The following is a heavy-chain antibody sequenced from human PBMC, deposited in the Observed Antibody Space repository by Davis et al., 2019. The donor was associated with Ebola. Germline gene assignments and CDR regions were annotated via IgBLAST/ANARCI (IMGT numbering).Heavy chain of an antibody. Sequence: SVKVSCKASGGTFSSYAISWVRQAPGQGLEWLGRIIPILGIANYAQKFQGRVTITADKSTSTAYMELSSLRSEDTAVYYCASALSSGWLSYFDYWGQGTLVTVSS. CDR2: IIPILGIA. CDR1: GGTFSSYA. V-gene: IGHV1-69*04. J-gene: IGHJ4*02. D-gene: IGHD6-19*01. CDR3: ASALSSGWLSYFDY.